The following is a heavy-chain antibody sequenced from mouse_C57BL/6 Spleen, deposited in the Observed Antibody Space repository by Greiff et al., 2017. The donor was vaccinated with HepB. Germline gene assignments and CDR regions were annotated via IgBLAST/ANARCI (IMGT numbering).Heavy chain of an antibody. CDR2: IDPSDSET. Sequence: VQLQQPGAELVRPGSSVKLSCKASGYTFTSYWMHWVKQRPIQGLEWIGNIDPSDSETHYNQKFKDKATLTVDKSSSTAYMQLSSLTSEDSAVYYCAREDDGYPYAMDYWGQGTSVTVSS. D-gene: IGHD2-3*01. V-gene: IGHV1-52*01. CDR1: GYTFTSYW. J-gene: IGHJ4*01. CDR3: AREDDGYPYAMDY.